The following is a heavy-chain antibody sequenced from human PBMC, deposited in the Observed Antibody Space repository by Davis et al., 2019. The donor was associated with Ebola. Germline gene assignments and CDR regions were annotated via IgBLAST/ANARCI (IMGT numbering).Heavy chain of an antibody. V-gene: IGHV3-7*01. J-gene: IGHJ3*02. CDR3: VKIAVSLTGPLKDDALDI. Sequence: PGGSLRLSCAASGFSFSSYWLSWVRQAPGKGLEWVANINQDGSDQQYVGSVKGRFTVSRDNANNTLDLQMGSLRPEDTAVYYCVKIAVSLTGPLKDDALDIWGQGSMVTVSS. D-gene: IGHD6-19*01. CDR1: GFSFSSYW. CDR2: INQDGSDQ.